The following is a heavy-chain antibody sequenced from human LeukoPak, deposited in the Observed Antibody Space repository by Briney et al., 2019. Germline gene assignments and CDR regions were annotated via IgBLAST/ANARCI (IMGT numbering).Heavy chain of an antibody. J-gene: IGHJ6*03. V-gene: IGHV4-4*09. CDR1: GGSISSYY. D-gene: IGHD2-21*01. Sequence: SETLSLTCTVSGGSISSYYWSWIRQPPGKGLEWIGYIYTGGSTNYNPSLKSRVTISVDTSKNQFSLKLSSVTAADTAVYYCARHILGPGPYMDVWGNGTTVTVSS. CDR3: ARHILGPGPYMDV. CDR2: IYTGGST.